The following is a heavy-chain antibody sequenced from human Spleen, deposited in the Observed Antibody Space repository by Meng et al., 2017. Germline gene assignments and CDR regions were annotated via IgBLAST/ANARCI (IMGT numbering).Heavy chain of an antibody. CDR1: GGSFRDYY. J-gene: IGHJ4*02. CDR2: INHSGST. V-gene: IGHV4-34*01. Sequence: QVQLQQCGAGLLKPSETLSLTCLVSGGSFRDYYWSWIRQPPGKGLEWIGEINHSGSTNYNPSLESRATISVDTSQNNLSLKLSSVTAADSAVYYCARGPTTMAHDFDYWGQGTLVTVSS. CDR3: ARGPTTMAHDFDY. D-gene: IGHD4-11*01.